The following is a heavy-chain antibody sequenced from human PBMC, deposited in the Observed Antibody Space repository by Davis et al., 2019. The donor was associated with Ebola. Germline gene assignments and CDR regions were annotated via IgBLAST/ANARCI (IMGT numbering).Heavy chain of an antibody. Sequence: MPSETLSLTCAVYGGSFSGYYWSWIRQPPGKGLEWIGEINHSGSTNYNPSLKSRVTISVDTSKNQFSLKLSSVTAADTAAYYCARDAGSIAVAGPPWFDPWGQGTLVTVSS. CDR1: GGSFSGYY. J-gene: IGHJ5*02. CDR3: ARDAGSIAVAGPPWFDP. V-gene: IGHV4-34*01. D-gene: IGHD6-19*01. CDR2: INHSGST.